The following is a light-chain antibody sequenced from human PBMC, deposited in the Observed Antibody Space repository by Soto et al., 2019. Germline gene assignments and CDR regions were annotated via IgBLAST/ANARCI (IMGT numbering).Light chain of an antibody. CDR2: TAS. V-gene: IGKV3-20*01. J-gene: IGKJ5*01. Sequence: EIVLTQSPGTLSLSPGAGAPLSCRASQSVSRNYLAWYQQKPGQAPRLLIYTASRRATGIPDRFSGSGSGTDFTLTISRLEPEDSAVYYCQQYSRAPITFGQGTRLEIK. CDR3: QQYSRAPIT. CDR1: QSVSRNY.